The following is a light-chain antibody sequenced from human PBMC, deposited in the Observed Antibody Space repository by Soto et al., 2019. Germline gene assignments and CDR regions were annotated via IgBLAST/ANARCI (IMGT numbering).Light chain of an antibody. Sequence: QSVLTQPPSASGTPGQRVTISCSGSSSHIGGNIVNWYQQLPGTAPKLLIFGNDQRPSWVPDRFSGSKSGTSASLAISGLQSEDEANYYCAAWDDSLNGVVFGGGTQLTVL. V-gene: IGLV1-44*01. J-gene: IGLJ7*01. CDR2: GND. CDR3: AAWDDSLNGVV. CDR1: SSHIGGNI.